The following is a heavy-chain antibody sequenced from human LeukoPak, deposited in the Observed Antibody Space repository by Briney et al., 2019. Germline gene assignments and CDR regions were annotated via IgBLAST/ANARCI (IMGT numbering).Heavy chain of an antibody. CDR2: IWYDGSNK. CDR1: GFTFSSYG. D-gene: IGHD6-6*01. CDR3: AKDSPSSSSFDY. Sequence: GGSLRLSCAASGFTFSSYGMHWVRQAPGKGLEWVAVIWYDGSNKYYADSVKGRFTISRDNSKNTLYLQMNSLRAEDTAVYYCAKDSPSSSSFDYWGQGTLVTVSS. V-gene: IGHV3-33*06. J-gene: IGHJ4*02.